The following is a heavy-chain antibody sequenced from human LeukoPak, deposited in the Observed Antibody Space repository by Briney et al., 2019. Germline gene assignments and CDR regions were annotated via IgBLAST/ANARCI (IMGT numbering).Heavy chain of an antibody. CDR1: GFRFSSSW. V-gene: IGHV3-7*05. CDR2: IKDDGSDK. CDR3: ARVGYYNGMDV. J-gene: IGHJ6*02. Sequence: QPGGSLRLSCAASGFRFSSSWMNWVRQAPGKGLEWVAKIKDDGSDKYYADSVKGRFTISRDNAKNSLYLQLNSLRAEDTALYYCARVGYYNGMDVWGQGTTVTVSS.